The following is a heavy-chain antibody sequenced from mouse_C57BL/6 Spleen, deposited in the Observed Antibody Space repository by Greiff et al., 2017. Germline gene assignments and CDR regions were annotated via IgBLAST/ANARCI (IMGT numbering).Heavy chain of an antibody. CDR1: GYSFTGYY. D-gene: IGHD2-4*01. J-gene: IGHJ2*01. Sequence: EVQLQQSGPELVKPGASVKISCKASGYSFTGYYMNWVKQSPEQGLEWIGEINPSTGGTTYNQKFKAKATLTVDKSSSTAYMQLKSLTSEDSAVYYCARCEDYGAVCYWGKGTTLTVSS. CDR2: INPSTGGT. CDR3: ARCEDYGAVCY. V-gene: IGHV1-42*01.